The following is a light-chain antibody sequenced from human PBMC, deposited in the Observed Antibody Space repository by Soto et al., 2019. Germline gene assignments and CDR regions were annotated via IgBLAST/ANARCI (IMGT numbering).Light chain of an antibody. V-gene: IGKV1-12*01. CDR1: QGINNW. CDR3: QQANNFPYT. Sequence: DIQMTQSPSSVSASVGDRVTITCRASQGINNWLAWYQQKPGKAPKLLIYAASTLQSGVPSRFSGSGFGTDFTLTVSSLQPADFATYFCQQANNFPYTFGQGTKVEIK. CDR2: AAS. J-gene: IGKJ2*01.